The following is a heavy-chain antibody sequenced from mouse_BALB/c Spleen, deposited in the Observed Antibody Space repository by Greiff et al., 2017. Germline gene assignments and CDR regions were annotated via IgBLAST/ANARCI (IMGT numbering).Heavy chain of an antibody. V-gene: IGHV1-11*01. CDR2: IYPVSGET. Sequence: VQRVESGAELASPGASVTLSCKASGYTFTDHIMNWVKKRPGQGLEWIGRIYPVSGETNYNQKFMGKATFSVDRSSSTVYMVLNSLTSEDPVQIYDGYYVEAMDYWGQGTSVTVSS. D-gene: IGHD2-3*01. CDR1: GYTFTDHI. J-gene: IGHJ4*01. CDR3: GYYVEAMDY.